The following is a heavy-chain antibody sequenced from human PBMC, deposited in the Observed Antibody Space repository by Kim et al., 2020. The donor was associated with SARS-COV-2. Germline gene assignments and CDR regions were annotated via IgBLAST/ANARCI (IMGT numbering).Heavy chain of an antibody. D-gene: IGHD3-3*01. CDR3: LKDPLTSISGVVIISRVGWFDP. V-gene: IGHV3-30*18. J-gene: IGHJ5*02. CDR2: ISYDGSNK. CDR1: GFTFSSYG. Sequence: GGSLRLSCAASGFTFSSYGMHWVRQAPGKGLEWVAVISYDGSNKYYADSVKGRFTISRDNSKNTLYLQMSGLGVEDTAVYYCLKDPLTSISGVVIISRVGWFDPWGQGTLVTVTS.